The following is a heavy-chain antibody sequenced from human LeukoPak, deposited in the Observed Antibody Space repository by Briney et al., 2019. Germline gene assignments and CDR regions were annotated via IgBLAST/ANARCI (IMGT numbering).Heavy chain of an antibody. V-gene: IGHV4-4*07. Sequence: SETLSLTCTVSGGSISSYYWRSIRQPAGKGLEWIGRIYTSGSTNYNPSLKSRVTMSVDTSKNQFSLKLSSVTATDTAVYYCAREILWFGELMVGDAFDIWGQGTMVTVSS. CDR1: GGSISSYY. J-gene: IGHJ3*02. D-gene: IGHD3-10*01. CDR2: IYTSGST. CDR3: AREILWFGELMVGDAFDI.